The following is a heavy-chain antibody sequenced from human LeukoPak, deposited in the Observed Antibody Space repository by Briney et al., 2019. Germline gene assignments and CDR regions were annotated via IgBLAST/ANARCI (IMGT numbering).Heavy chain of an antibody. CDR3: AKVVVPAATRLRAFDY. CDR1: GFTFSSYA. Sequence: GGSLRLSCAASGFTFSSYAMSWVRQAPGKGLKWVSAISGSGGSTYYADSVKGRFTISRDNSKNTLYLQMNSLRAEDTAVYYCAKVVVPAATRLRAFDYWGQGTLVTVSS. CDR2: ISGSGGST. D-gene: IGHD2-2*01. V-gene: IGHV3-23*01. J-gene: IGHJ4*02.